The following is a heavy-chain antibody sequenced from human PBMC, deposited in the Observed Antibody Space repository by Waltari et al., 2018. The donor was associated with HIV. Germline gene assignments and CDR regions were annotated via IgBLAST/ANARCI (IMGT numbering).Heavy chain of an antibody. D-gene: IGHD3-10*01. CDR2: INPNSGGT. V-gene: IGHV1-2*02. J-gene: IGHJ5*02. CDR1: GYTFTGYY. CDR3: ARGPTYYYGLGSPGGGWFDP. Sequence: QVQLVHSGAEVKKPGASVQVSCNAAGYTFTGYYLLRARPAPGQGLEWMGWINPNSGGTNYAQKFQGRVTMTRDTSISTAYMELSRLRSDDTAVYYCARGPTYYYGLGSPGGGWFDPWGQGTLVTVSS.